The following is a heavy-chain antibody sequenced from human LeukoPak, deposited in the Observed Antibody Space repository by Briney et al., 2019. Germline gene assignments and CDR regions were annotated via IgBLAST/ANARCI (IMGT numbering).Heavy chain of an antibody. J-gene: IGHJ6*03. CDR1: GGSISSHY. CDR2: MYTSGST. CDR3: ARGTIAADDYYYMDV. D-gene: IGHD6-13*01. V-gene: IGHV4-4*07. Sequence: PSGTLSLTCSVSGGSISSHYWSWIRQSAGKGLEWIGRMYTSGSTDYNPSFQSRVTLSVDTSKNQFALRLTSVTAADTAVYYCARGTIAADDYYYMDVWGKGTTVTISS.